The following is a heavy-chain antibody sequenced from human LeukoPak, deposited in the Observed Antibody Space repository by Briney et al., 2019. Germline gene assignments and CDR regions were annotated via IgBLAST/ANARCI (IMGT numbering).Heavy chain of an antibody. J-gene: IGHJ4*02. Sequence: GASVKVSCKASGYTFTSYDINWVRQATGQGLEWMGWMNPNSGNTGYAQKLQGRVTMTRNTSISTAYMELSSLRSEDTAVYYCARGKGQQPRSPPDYWGQGTLVTVSS. CDR1: GYTFTSYD. CDR3: ARGKGQQPRSPPDY. D-gene: IGHD6-13*01. V-gene: IGHV1-8*01. CDR2: MNPNSGNT.